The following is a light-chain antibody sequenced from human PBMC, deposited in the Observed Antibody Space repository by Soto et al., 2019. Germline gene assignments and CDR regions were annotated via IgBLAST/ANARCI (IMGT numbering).Light chain of an antibody. J-gene: IGLJ1*01. V-gene: IGLV2-14*03. Sequence: QSALAQPAAVCDSPGQSITISCTGTSRDVGGSNFVSWYQQHPGKPPKLIIYYVASRPSGVSNRFSGSKSGSTASLIISRLQTEDEADYYCVSSTSSTTYVFGTGSKVTV. CDR2: YVA. CDR1: SRDVGGSNF. CDR3: VSSTSSTTYV.